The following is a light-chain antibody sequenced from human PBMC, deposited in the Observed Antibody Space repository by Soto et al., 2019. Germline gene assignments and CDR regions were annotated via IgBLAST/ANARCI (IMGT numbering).Light chain of an antibody. J-gene: IGLJ2*01. V-gene: IGLV2-8*01. Sequence: QSVLTQPPSASGSHGQSVTISCTGTSSDVGGYNYVSWYQQHPGKAPKLMIYEVSKRPSGVPDRFSGSKSGNTASLTVSGLQVEDEADYYCSSFEASNNLLFGGGTKVTVL. CDR3: SSFEASNNLL. CDR1: SSDVGGYNY. CDR2: EVS.